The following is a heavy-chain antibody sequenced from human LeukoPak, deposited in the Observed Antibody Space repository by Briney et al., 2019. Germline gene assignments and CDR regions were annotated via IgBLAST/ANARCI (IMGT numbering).Heavy chain of an antibody. J-gene: IGHJ6*02. V-gene: IGHV1-46*01. Sequence: PWASVKVSCKASGYTFTSYYMHWVRQAPGQGLEWMGIINPSGGSTSYAQKFQGRVTMTRDTSTSTVYMELSSLRSEDTAVYYCARAKGYCSSTSCYAQYYYYYGMDVWGQGTTVTVSS. CDR1: GYTFTSYY. CDR2: INPSGGST. CDR3: ARAKGYCSSTSCYAQYYYYYGMDV. D-gene: IGHD2-2*01.